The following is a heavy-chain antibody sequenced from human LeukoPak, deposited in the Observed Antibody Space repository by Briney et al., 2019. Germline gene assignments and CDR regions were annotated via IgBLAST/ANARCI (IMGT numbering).Heavy chain of an antibody. D-gene: IGHD3-22*01. CDR1: GGSISSGGYY. J-gene: IGHJ6*02. CDR2: IYYSGST. Sequence: SETLSLTCTVSGGSISSGGYYWSWIRQHPGKGLEWIGYIYYSGSTYYNPSLKSRVTISVDTSKNQFSLKLSSVTAADTAVYYCARLRYYDSSGYLNYYYYYGMDVWGQGTTVTVSS. CDR3: ARLRYYDSSGYLNYYYYYGMDV. V-gene: IGHV4-31*03.